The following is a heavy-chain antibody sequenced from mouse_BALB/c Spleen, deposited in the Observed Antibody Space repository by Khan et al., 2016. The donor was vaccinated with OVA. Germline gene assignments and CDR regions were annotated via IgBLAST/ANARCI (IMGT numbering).Heavy chain of an antibody. CDR3: ARGDDGEAFAY. D-gene: IGHD2-13*01. V-gene: IGHV5-4*02. Sequence: EVQLVESGGGLVKPGGSLNLSCAASGFTFSDYYMYWVRQSPEKRLEWVATISDGASSTYYPDSVKGRFTISGDDAKNNLYLQMSILKSEDTAMYDCARGDDGEAFAYWGQGTLVTVSA. J-gene: IGHJ3*01. CDR1: GFTFSDYY. CDR2: ISDGASST.